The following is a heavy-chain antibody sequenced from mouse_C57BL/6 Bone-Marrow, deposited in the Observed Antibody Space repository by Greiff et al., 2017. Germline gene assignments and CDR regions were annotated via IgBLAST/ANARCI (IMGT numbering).Heavy chain of an antibody. D-gene: IGHD2-3*01. Sequence: QVQLKESGAELVKPGASVKMSFKASGYTFTTYPIEWMKQTHGKSLEWIGNIHPYNDGTKYNEKFQGKATLTVEKSSSTVYLEISRLTSDDSAVYYGASKEDGYYPAWFAYWGQGTLVTVSA. CDR3: ASKEDGYYPAWFAY. V-gene: IGHV1-47*01. J-gene: IGHJ3*01. CDR1: GYTFTTYP. CDR2: IHPYNDGT.